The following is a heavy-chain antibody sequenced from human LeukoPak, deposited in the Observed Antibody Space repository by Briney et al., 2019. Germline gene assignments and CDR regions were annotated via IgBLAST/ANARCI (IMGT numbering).Heavy chain of an antibody. CDR2: IYSVGET. V-gene: IGHV3-66*01. D-gene: IGHD3-22*01. CDR3: TRDRGSYYYDTGY. J-gene: IGHJ4*02. CDR1: GFTVNSNY. Sequence: GGSLRLSCAASGFTVNSNYMTWVRQAPGKGLEWVSVIYSVGETYYADSVKGRFTISRDISKNKLYLQMRSLRAEDTAVYYCTRDRGSYYYDTGYWGQGTLVTVS.